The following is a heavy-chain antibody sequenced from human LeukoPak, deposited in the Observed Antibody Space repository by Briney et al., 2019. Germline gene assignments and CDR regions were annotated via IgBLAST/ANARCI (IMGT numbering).Heavy chain of an antibody. CDR1: GFTFSSYA. J-gene: IGHJ4*02. CDR3: AKENTKTPIRPGEATVTKGYFDY. V-gene: IGHV3-23*01. CDR2: ISGSGGNT. D-gene: IGHD4-17*01. Sequence: PGGSLRLSCAASGFTFSSYAMSWVRQAPGKGLEWVSVISGSGGNTYYADSVKGRFTISRDNSKNTLYLQVNSLRAEDTAVYYCAKENTKTPIRPGEATVTKGYFDYWGQGTLVTVSS.